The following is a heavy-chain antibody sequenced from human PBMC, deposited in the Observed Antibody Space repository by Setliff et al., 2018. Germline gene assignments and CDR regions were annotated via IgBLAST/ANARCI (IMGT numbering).Heavy chain of an antibody. CDR2: IYTSGST. Sequence: SETLSLTCAVYGGSFSGSFWSWIRQSPGKGLEWIGHIYTSGSTNYNPSLKSRVTISVDTSKNQFSLRLKSVTAADTAVYYCARGNSRSSVWYVVPHFDYWGQGTLVTVSS. J-gene: IGHJ4*02. CDR3: ARGNSRSSVWYVVPHFDY. D-gene: IGHD6-19*01. V-gene: IGHV4-4*08. CDR1: GGSFSGSF.